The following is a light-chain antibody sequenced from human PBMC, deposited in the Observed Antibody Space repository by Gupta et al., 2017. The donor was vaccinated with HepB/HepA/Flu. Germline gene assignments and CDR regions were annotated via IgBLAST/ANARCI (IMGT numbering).Light chain of an antibody. CDR2: GSS. J-gene: IGKJ3*01. CDR3: QQYNNWPL. V-gene: IGKV3-15*01. Sequence: EIVMTQSPAPVSVSRGKSATPSRRASQSVSSNLAWYQQKPDQAPRLLIYGSSTRATGIPGRCSGSSSGTEFTLTISRLQSEDVAVYCCQQYNNWPLFGPGTKVDIK. CDR1: QSVSSN.